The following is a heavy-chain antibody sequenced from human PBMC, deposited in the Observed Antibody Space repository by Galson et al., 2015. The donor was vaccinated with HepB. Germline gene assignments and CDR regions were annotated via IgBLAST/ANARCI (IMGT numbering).Heavy chain of an antibody. CDR1: GYTFTSYG. D-gene: IGHD3-9*01. CDR2: ISAYNDNT. CDR3: ARDPGLVIINGHYYGMDV. V-gene: IGHV1-18*01. Sequence: SVKVSCKASGYTFTSYGISWVRQAPGQGLEWMGWISAYNDNTNYAQKLQGGVTMTTDTSTSTAYMELRSLRSDDTAVYYCARDPGLVIINGHYYGMDVWGQGTTVTVSS. J-gene: IGHJ6*02.